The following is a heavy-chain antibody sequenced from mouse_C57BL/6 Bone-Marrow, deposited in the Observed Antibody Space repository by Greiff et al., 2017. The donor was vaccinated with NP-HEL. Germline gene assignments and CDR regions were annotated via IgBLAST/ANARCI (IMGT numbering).Heavy chain of an antibody. CDR3: ARGRLRSAWFAY. Sequence: QVQLQQSGAELVRPGASVKLSCKASGYTFTDYYINWVKQRPGQGLEWIARIYPGSGNTYYNEKFKGKATLTAEKSSSTAYMQLSSLTSEDSAVYFCARGRLRSAWFAYWGQGTLVTVSA. J-gene: IGHJ3*01. D-gene: IGHD3-2*02. V-gene: IGHV1-76*01. CDR2: IYPGSGNT. CDR1: GYTFTDYY.